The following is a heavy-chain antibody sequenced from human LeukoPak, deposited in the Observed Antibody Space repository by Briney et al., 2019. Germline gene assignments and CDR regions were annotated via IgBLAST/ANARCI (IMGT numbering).Heavy chain of an antibody. CDR3: ARGNYDILSGYYPH. Sequence: GGSLRLSCAASGFTFDDYGMTWVRQAPGKGLEWVAGTNWDGGRTGYADSVKGRFTISRDNAKKSLFLHMERLRVEDTAFYYCARGNYDILSGYYPHWGQGSLVTVSS. V-gene: IGHV3-20*04. CDR2: TNWDGGRT. CDR1: GFTFDDYG. J-gene: IGHJ4*02. D-gene: IGHD3-9*01.